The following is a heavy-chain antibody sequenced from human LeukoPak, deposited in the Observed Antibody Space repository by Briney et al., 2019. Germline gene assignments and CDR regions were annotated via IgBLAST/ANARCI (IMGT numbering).Heavy chain of an antibody. CDR3: ARGRYGGNRFFDN. V-gene: IGHV1-8*01. CDR2: IHPNSGKT. CDR1: GYNFRDQE. Sequence: GASVKVSCTASGYNFRDQEINWVRQASGQGLEWVGWIHPNSGKTGYAQKFQGRVSMTRTTSISTTYMELTSLTSEDTAVYYCARGRYGGNRFFDNWGQGTQLIVSS. D-gene: IGHD4-23*01. J-gene: IGHJ4*02.